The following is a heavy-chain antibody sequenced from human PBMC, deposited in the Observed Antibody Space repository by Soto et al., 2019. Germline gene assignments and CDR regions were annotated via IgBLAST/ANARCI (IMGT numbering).Heavy chain of an antibody. Sequence: SVKVSCKASGGTFSSYAISWVRQAPGQGLEWMGGIIPIFGTANYAQKFQGRVTITADKSASTAYMELSSLRSEDTAVYYCARDLMYYDILTGYHRVNYGMDVWGQGTTVTVSS. CDR2: IIPIFGTA. CDR3: ARDLMYYDILTGYHRVNYGMDV. D-gene: IGHD3-9*01. J-gene: IGHJ6*02. CDR1: GGTFSSYA. V-gene: IGHV1-69*06.